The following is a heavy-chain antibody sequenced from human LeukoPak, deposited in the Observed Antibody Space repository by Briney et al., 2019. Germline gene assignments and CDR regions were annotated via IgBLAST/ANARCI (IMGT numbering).Heavy chain of an antibody. V-gene: IGHV4-39*07. CDR2: IYYSGST. CDR3: AREVHGASSWYILGY. D-gene: IGHD6-13*01. CDR1: GGSISSSSYY. Sequence: PSETLSLTCTVSGGSISSSSYYWGWIRQPPGKGLEWIGSIYYSGSTYYNPSLKSRVTISVDTSKNQFSLKLSSVTAADTAVYYCAREVHGASSWYILGYWGQGTLVTVSS. J-gene: IGHJ4*02.